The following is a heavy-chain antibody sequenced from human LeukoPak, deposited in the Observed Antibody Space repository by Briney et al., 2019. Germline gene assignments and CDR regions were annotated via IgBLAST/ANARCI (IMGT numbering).Heavy chain of an antibody. CDR1: GLTFSTYW. J-gene: IGHJ4*02. CDR2: IKQDGSEK. V-gene: IGHV3-7*01. Sequence: GRSLRLSCAASGLTFSTYWMSWVRQAPGKGLQWVANIKQDGSEKYYVDSVKGRFTISRDNAKNSLYLQMNSLRVEDTAVYYCARGRSIGYWGQGTLVTVSS. CDR3: ARGRSIGY.